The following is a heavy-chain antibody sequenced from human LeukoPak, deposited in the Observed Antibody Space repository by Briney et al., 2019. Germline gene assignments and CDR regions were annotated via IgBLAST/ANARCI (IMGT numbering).Heavy chain of an antibody. CDR1: GYTFTGYH. CDR2: INPNSGGT. CDR3: ARETTRYTSRFDY. Sequence: ASVKVSCKASGYTFTGYHMHWVRQAPGQGLEWMGWINPNSGGTNYAQKFQGWVTMTRDTSISTAYMELSRLRSDDTAVYYCARETTRYTSRFDYWGQGTLVTVSS. J-gene: IGHJ4*02. D-gene: IGHD3-16*02. V-gene: IGHV1-2*04.